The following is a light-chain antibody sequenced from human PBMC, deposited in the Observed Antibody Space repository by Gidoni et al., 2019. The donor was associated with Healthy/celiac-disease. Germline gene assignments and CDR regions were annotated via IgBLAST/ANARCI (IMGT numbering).Light chain of an antibody. CDR3: QQYGSSPT. Sequence: EIVLTQSPGTLSLSPGERATLTCMASQSVSSSYLAWYQQKPGHAPRLLIYGASSRATGIPDMFSCSCSGTDFTLTISRLEPEDFVVYYCQQYGSSPTFGQGTKVEIK. CDR1: QSVSSSY. CDR2: GAS. J-gene: IGKJ1*01. V-gene: IGKV3-20*01.